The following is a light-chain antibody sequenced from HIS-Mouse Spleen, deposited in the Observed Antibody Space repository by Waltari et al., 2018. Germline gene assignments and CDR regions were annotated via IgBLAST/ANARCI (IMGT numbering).Light chain of an antibody. Sequence: SYELTQPPSVSVSPGQTARITCCGDALPKQYAYWYQQKPGQAPVLVIYKDSERPSGIPERFSGSSSGTTVTLTISGVQAEDEADYYCQSADSSGTNWVFGGGTKLTVL. CDR1: ALPKQY. J-gene: IGLJ3*02. CDR2: KDS. V-gene: IGLV3-25*03. CDR3: QSADSSGTNWV.